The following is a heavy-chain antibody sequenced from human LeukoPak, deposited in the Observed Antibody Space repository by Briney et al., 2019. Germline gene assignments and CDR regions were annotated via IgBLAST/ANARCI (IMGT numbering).Heavy chain of an antibody. D-gene: IGHD3-10*01. Sequence: SETLSLTCTVSGGSISSSSYYWGWIRQPPGKGLEWIGSIYYSGSTYYNPSLKSRVTISVDTSKNQFSLKLSSVTAADTAVYYCARFEYYGSGSEDYWGQGTLVTVSS. CDR2: IYYSGST. CDR1: GGSISSSSYY. CDR3: ARFEYYGSGSEDY. V-gene: IGHV4-39*01. J-gene: IGHJ4*02.